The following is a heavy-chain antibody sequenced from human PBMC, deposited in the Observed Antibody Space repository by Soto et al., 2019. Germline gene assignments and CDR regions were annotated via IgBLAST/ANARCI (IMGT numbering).Heavy chain of an antibody. D-gene: IGHD7-27*01. CDR3: VREETGVADY. CDR2: IYYSGST. J-gene: IGHJ4*02. Sequence: PSETLSLTCTVSGASFTDYYWSWIRQPPGKGLEWIGYIYYSGSTNYNPPLKSRVTLSVDKSKNQFSLKLTSVTAADTAVYYCVREETGVADYWGQGILVTVSS. V-gene: IGHV4-59*01. CDR1: GASFTDYY.